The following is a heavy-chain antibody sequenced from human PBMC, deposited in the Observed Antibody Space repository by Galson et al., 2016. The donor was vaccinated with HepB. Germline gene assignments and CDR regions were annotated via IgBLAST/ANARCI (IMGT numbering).Heavy chain of an antibody. CDR2: ISGDGSST. D-gene: IGHD4-17*01. J-gene: IGHJ4*02. Sequence: SLRLSCAASGFTFSGYWMHWVRQAPGEGLVWVSDISGDGSSTHYGDSVKGRFTVSRDNSKNSLYLQMNSLRAEDTAVYYCARGQDDGDWVDVLDCWGQGTLVTVSS. CDR3: ARGQDDGDWVDVLDC. V-gene: IGHV3-74*01. CDR1: GFTFSGYW.